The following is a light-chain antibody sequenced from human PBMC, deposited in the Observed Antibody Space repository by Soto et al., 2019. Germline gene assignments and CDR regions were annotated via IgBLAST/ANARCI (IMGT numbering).Light chain of an antibody. Sequence: QSVLTQPASVSGSPGQSITISCAGSSSDVGGFSFVSWYQQYPGKAPQLIIYDVSNRPSGVSNRFSGSKSGNTASLTISGLQAEDEADYYCTSYRSSSTLGVFGTGTKVT. V-gene: IGLV2-14*01. CDR3: TSYRSSSTLGV. CDR2: DVS. J-gene: IGLJ1*01. CDR1: SSDVGGFSF.